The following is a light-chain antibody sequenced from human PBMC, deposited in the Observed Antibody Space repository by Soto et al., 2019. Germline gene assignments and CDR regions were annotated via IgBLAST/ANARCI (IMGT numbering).Light chain of an antibody. Sequence: EVVLTQSPGTLSLSPRERATLSCRASQSVSNNYLAWYQHKPGQAPRLLIYGASNRAPGIPDRFSGSGSGPDFTLTISRMEPEDFAVYYCQQYAAYPRTVAQGTLVEVK. CDR2: GAS. J-gene: IGKJ1*01. CDR1: QSVSNNY. CDR3: QQYAAYPRT. V-gene: IGKV3-20*01.